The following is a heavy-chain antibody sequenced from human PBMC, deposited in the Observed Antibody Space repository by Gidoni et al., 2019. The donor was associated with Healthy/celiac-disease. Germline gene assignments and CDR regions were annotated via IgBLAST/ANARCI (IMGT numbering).Heavy chain of an antibody. J-gene: IGHJ5*02. CDR2: IWYDGSNK. CDR1: GFTFRSYG. V-gene: IGHV3-33*01. Sequence: QVQLVASGGGVVQPGRSLRLSCAASGFTFRSYGMHWVRQAPGKGLEWVAVIWYDGSNKYYADSVKGRFTISRDNSKNTLYLQMNSLRAEDTAVYYCARDGEQWLVLSWFDPWGQGTLVTVSS. D-gene: IGHD6-19*01. CDR3: ARDGEQWLVLSWFDP.